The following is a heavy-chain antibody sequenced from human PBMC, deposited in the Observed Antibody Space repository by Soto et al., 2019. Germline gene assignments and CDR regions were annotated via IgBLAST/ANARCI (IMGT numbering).Heavy chain of an antibody. J-gene: IGHJ6*02. V-gene: IGHV1-2*02. CDR3: ARDRVDNYYYGMDV. D-gene: IGHD3-10*01. CDR1: GYTFTGYY. Sequence: ASVKVSCKXSGYTFTGYYMHWVRQAPGQGLEWMGWINPNSGGTNYAQKFQGRVTMTRDTSISTAYMELSRLRSDDTAVYYCARDRVDNYYYGMDVWGQGTTVTVSS. CDR2: INPNSGGT.